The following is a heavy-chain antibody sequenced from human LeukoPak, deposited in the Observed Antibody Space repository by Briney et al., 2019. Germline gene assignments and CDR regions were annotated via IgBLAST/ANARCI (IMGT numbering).Heavy chain of an antibody. CDR1: GFTVSSIH. Sequence: GGSLRLSCAASGFTVSSIHMVWVRQAPGKGLEWVANIKQDGSEKQYVDSVKGRFAISRDNAKKSLYLQINTLRAEDTAVYYCVRGPHIAATSYWGQGTLVTVSS. V-gene: IGHV3-7*03. CDR3: VRGPHIAATSY. D-gene: IGHD6-25*01. CDR2: IKQDGSEK. J-gene: IGHJ4*02.